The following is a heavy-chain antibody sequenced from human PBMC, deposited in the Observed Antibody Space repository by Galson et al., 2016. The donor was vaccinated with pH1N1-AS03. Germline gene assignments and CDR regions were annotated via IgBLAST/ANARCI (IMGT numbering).Heavy chain of an antibody. CDR3: ERGGPRVVDNPWYFDL. D-gene: IGHD5-12*01. CDR1: GFTFSDYY. J-gene: IGHJ2*01. CDR2: ISRSNLYT. Sequence: SLRLSCAASGFTFSDYYITWIRQAPGKGLEWLSYISRSNLYTNYADSVKGRFTISRDNANNSLWLQMNSLTVADAAVYYCERGGPRVVDNPWYFDLWGRGTLVTVSS. V-gene: IGHV3-11*06.